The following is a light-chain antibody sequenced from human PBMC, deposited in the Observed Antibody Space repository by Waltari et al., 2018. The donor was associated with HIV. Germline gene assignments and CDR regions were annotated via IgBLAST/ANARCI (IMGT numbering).Light chain of an antibody. J-gene: IGLJ2*01. Sequence: QSVLTQPPSASGTPGQRVTISCSGSNSNLGESPVNWYHQVPGPAPKLVIYANNQRPAGVPARFSGSQSGTSASLAISGLRSEDEGYYYCAAWDDTLYGLFGGGTKLTVL. CDR2: ANN. V-gene: IGLV1-44*01. CDR1: NSNLGESP. CDR3: AAWDDTLYGL.